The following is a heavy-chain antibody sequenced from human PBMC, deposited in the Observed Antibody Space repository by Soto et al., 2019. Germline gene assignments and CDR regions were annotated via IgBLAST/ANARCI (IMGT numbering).Heavy chain of an antibody. D-gene: IGHD5-12*01. J-gene: IGHJ4*02. CDR1: GGTFSSYA. CDR3: AREREMATHYFDY. V-gene: IGHV1-69*13. CDR2: IIPIFGTA. Sequence: SVKVSCKASGGTFSSYAISWVRQAPGQGLEWMGGIIPIFGTANYAQKFQGRVTITADESTSTAYMELSSLRSEDTAVYYCAREREMATHYFDYWGQRTLVTVSS.